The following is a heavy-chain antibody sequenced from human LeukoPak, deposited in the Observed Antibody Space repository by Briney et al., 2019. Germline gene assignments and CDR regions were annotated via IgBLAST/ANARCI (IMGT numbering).Heavy chain of an antibody. CDR3: AREKGRAAAGSDY. CDR2: ISGSGGST. V-gene: IGHV3-23*01. Sequence: GGSLRLSCAASGFTFSSYGMHWVRQAPGKGLEWVSTISGSGGSTYYADSVKGRFTISRDNAKNSLYLQMNSLRAEDTALYYCAREKGRAAAGSDYWGQGTLVTVSS. CDR1: GFTFSSYG. D-gene: IGHD6-13*01. J-gene: IGHJ4*02.